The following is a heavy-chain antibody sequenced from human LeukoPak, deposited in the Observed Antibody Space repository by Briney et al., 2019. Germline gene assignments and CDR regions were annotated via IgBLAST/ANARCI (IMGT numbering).Heavy chain of an antibody. Sequence: SVKVSCKASGYTFTSYYMHWVRQAPGQGLEWMGGIIPIFGTANYAQKFQGRVTITADKSTSTAYMELRSLRSDDTAVYYCARHFFGVVRVFDYWGQGTLVTVSS. CDR3: ARHFFGVVRVFDY. D-gene: IGHD3-3*01. CDR1: GYTFTSYY. CDR2: IIPIFGTA. J-gene: IGHJ4*02. V-gene: IGHV1-69*06.